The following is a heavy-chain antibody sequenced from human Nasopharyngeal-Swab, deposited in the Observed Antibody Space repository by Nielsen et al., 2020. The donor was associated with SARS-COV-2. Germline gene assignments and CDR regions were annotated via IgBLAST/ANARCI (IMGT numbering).Heavy chain of an antibody. J-gene: IGHJ2*01. CDR2: ISGSGGST. V-gene: IGHV3-23*01. CDR3: AKEGSRTTAITIYWYFDL. CDR1: GFTFSSYA. D-gene: IGHD2/OR15-2a*01. Sequence: GGSLRLSCAASGFTFSSYAMSWVRQAPGKGLEWVSAISGSGGSTYYADSVKGRFTISRDNSKNTLYLQMNSLRAEDTAVYHCAKEGSRTTAITIYWYFDLWGRGTLVTVSS.